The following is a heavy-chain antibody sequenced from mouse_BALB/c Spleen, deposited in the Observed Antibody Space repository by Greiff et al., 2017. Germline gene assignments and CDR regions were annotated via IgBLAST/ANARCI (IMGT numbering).Heavy chain of an antibody. CDR2: ILPGSGST. V-gene: IGHV1-9*01. J-gene: IGHJ2*01. D-gene: IGHD1-1*01. CDR1: GYTFSSYW. CDR3: ARRILLRYYYLDY. Sequence: QVQLKQSGAELMKPGASVKISCKATGYTFSSYWIEWVKQRPGHGLEWIGEILPGSGSTNYNEKFKGKATFTADTSSNTAYMQLSSLTSEDSAVYYCARRILLRYYYLDYWGQGTTLTVSS.